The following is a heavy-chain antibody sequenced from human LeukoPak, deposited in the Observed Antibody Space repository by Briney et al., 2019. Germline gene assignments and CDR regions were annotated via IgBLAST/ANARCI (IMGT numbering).Heavy chain of an antibody. Sequence: SETLSLTCTVSGGSISSGDYYWSWIRQPPGKGLEWIGYIYYSGSTNYNPSLKSRVTVSVDTSKNQFSLKLSSVTAADTAVYYCASRSMLPNWGYYYYYMDVWGKGTTVTVSS. CDR2: IYYSGST. CDR3: ASRSMLPNWGYYYYYMDV. D-gene: IGHD7-27*01. J-gene: IGHJ6*03. CDR1: GGSISSGDYY. V-gene: IGHV4-30-4*08.